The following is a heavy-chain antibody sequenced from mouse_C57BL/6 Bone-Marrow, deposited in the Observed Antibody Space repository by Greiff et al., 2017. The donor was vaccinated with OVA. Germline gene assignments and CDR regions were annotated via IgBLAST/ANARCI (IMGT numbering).Heavy chain of an antibody. CDR2: IWGVGST. V-gene: IGHV2-6*01. Sequence: VQGVESGPGLVAPSQSLSITCTVSGFSLTSYGVDWVRQSPGKGLEWLGVIWGVGSTNYNSALKSRLSISKDNSKSQVFLKMNSLQTDDTAMYYCASGGDGYDPAPFAYWGQGTLVTVSA. CDR1: GFSLTSYG. CDR3: ASGGDGYDPAPFAY. D-gene: IGHD2-2*01. J-gene: IGHJ3*01.